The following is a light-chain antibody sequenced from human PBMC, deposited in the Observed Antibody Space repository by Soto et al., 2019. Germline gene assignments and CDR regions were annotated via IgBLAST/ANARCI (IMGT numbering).Light chain of an antibody. CDR3: SSYRSSNTWV. V-gene: IGLV2-14*01. J-gene: IGLJ3*02. CDR2: EVS. CDR1: SSDVGGYNY. Sequence: QSALTQPASVSGSPGQSITISCTGTSSDVGGYNYVSWYQQHPGKAPKLMIYEVSNRPSGVSNRFSGSKSGNTASLTISVLQAEDEADYYCSSYRSSNTWVFGGGTKLTVL.